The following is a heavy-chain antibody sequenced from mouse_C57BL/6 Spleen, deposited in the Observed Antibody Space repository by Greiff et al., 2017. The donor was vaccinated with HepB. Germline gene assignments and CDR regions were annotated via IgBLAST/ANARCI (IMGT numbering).Heavy chain of an antibody. V-gene: IGHV1-55*01. J-gene: IGHJ1*03. CDR1: GYTFTSYW. D-gene: IGHD2-10*01. CDR2: IYPGSGST. Sequence: VQLKQPGAELVKPGASVKMSCKASGYTFTSYWITWVKQRPGQGLEWIGDIYPGSGSTNYNEKFKSKATLTVDTSSSTAYMQLSSLTSEDSAVYYCARTYSWYFDVWGTGTTVTVSS. CDR3: ARTYSWYFDV.